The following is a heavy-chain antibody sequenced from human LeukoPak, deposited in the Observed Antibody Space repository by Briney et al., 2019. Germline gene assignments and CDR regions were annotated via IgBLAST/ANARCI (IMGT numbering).Heavy chain of an antibody. V-gene: IGHV3-9*01. CDR2: ISWNSGSI. J-gene: IGHJ3*02. CDR1: GFTFDDYA. Sequence: GGSLRLSCAASGFTFDDYAMHWVRQAPGKGLEWVSGISWNSGSIGYADSVKGRFTISRDNAKNSLYLQMNSLRAEDTALYYCAKCGAASRTTCQESAFDMWGQGTMVTVSS. CDR3: AKCGAASRTTCQESAFDM. D-gene: IGHD1-14*01.